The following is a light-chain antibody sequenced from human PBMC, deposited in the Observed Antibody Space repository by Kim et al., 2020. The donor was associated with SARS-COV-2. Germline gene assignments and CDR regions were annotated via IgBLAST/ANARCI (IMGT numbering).Light chain of an antibody. CDR1: QDISRW. J-gene: IGKJ4*01. CDR2: AAS. Sequence: DIQMTQSPSSVSASVGDRVTITCRASQDISRWLAWYQQKPGKAPNLLIYAASLLQSGVPSSFSGSGSGTDFTLTISSLQPEDFATYYCQQANSFPLTFGGGTKVDI. V-gene: IGKV1-12*01. CDR3: QQANSFPLT.